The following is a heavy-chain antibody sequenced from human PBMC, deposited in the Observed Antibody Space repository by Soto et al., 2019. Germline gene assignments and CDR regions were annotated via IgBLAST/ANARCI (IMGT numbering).Heavy chain of an antibody. V-gene: IGHV2-5*02. CDR2: IYWDDDK. J-gene: IGHJ6*02. Sequence: QITLKESGPTLVKPTQTLTLTCTFSGFSLTTSGVGVGWIRQPPGKALEWLALIYWDDDKRYSPSLKNRLTTTKNXSRNQVVLTLIDLDPVDTATYYCAHKSLLPFGMDVWGQGTTVTVAS. D-gene: IGHD2-15*01. CDR3: AHKSLLPFGMDV. CDR1: GFSLTTSGVG.